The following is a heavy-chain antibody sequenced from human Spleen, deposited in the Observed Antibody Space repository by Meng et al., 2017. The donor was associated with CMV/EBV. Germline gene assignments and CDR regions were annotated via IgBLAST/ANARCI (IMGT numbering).Heavy chain of an antibody. D-gene: IGHD3-22*01. CDR2: INPNSGGT. CDR1: GHKFNDYY. J-gene: IGHJ4*02. V-gene: IGHV1-2*02. Sequence: ASGHKFNDYYLHWVRRAPCQGLEWVGWINPNSGGTIYAMSFQGSVTMTRDTYISTAYAELSRLRADDTAVYYCARADSSGYYHLFDYWGQGTLVTVSS. CDR3: ARADSSGYYHLFDY.